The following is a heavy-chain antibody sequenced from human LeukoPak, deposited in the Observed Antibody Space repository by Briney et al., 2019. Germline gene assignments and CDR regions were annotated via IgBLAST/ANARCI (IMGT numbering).Heavy chain of an antibody. V-gene: IGHV5-51*01. CDR3: ARNGGSDYYDSSASLFDY. CDR2: IYPGDSDT. D-gene: IGHD3-22*01. J-gene: IGHJ4*02. Sequence: GESLKISCKGSGCSFTSYWIGWVRQMPGKGLEWMGIIYPGDSDTRYSPSFQGQVTISADKSISTAYLQWSSLKASDTAMYYCARNGGSDYYDSSASLFDYWGQGTLVTVSS. CDR1: GCSFTSYW.